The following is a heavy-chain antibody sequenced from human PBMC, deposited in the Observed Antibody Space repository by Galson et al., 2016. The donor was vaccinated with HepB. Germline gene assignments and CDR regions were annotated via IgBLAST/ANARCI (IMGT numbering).Heavy chain of an antibody. V-gene: IGHV3-48*01. D-gene: IGHD3-3*01. CDR2: ISSSSDIL. J-gene: IGHJ4*02. CDR1: GFTFNTYG. Sequence: SLRLSCAASGFTFNTYGMHWVRQAPGKGLEWISFISSSSDILHYADSVKGRFTISRDNSKNTLYLQMSILTAEDSAVYYCAGSGYDFWSGLEYWGQGIPVTVSS. CDR3: AGSGYDFWSGLEY.